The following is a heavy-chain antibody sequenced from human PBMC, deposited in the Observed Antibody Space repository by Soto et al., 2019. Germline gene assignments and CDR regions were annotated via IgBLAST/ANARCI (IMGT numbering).Heavy chain of an antibody. D-gene: IGHD1-26*01. Sequence: EVQLVESGGGLVQPGGSLRLSCAASGFTFSSYWMHWVRQAPGKGLVWVSRINSDGSSTSYADSVKGQFTISRDNAKNTLYLQMNSLRAEDTAVYYCARDRTTRYGMDVWGQGTTVTVSS. CDR3: ARDRTTRYGMDV. V-gene: IGHV3-74*01. CDR1: GFTFSSYW. CDR2: INSDGSST. J-gene: IGHJ6*02.